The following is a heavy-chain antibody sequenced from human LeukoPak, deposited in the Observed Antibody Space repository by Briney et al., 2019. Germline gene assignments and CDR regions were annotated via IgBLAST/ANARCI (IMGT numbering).Heavy chain of an antibody. CDR1: GGSISSSSYY. J-gene: IGHJ6*03. CDR2: IYYSGST. V-gene: IGHV4-39*01. CDR3: ARGYGGIYYYYMDV. Sequence: SETLSLTCTVSGGSISSSSYYWGWIRQAPGKGLEWIGTIYYSGSTYFNPSLKSRVTMSVDTSKNQFSLKLSSVTAADTAVYYCARGYGGIYYYYMDVWGKGTTVTVSS. D-gene: IGHD3-16*01.